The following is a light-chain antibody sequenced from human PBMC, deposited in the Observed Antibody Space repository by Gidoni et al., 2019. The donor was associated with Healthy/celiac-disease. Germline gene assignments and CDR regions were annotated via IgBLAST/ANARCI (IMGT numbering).Light chain of an antibody. V-gene: IGLV2-11*01. J-gene: IGLJ1*01. CDR1: SSAFGGYNY. Sequence: QSALTPPRSVSGSPGQSVTISCPGTSSAFGGYNYVSWYQQHPGKAPKLMIYDVSKRPSGVPDRFSGSKSGNTASLTISGLQAEDEADYYCCSYAGSYTLYVFGTGTKVTVL. CDR3: CSYAGSYTLYV. CDR2: DVS.